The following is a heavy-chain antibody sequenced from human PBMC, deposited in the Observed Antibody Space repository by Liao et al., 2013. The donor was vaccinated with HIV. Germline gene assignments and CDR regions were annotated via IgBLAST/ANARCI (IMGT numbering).Heavy chain of an antibody. CDR2: IFTSGST. J-gene: IGHJ5*02. Sequence: QVQLQESGPGLVKPSQTLSLTCTVSGGSIRSDSYYWSWIRQPAGKGLEWIGRIFTSGSTKYKASLKSRVTISVDTSKNQFSLKLTSVTAADTAVYYCARDVVNWFDPWGQGTLVTVSS. CDR1: GGSIRSDSYY. CDR3: ARDVVNWFDP. D-gene: IGHD2-15*01. V-gene: IGHV4-61*02.